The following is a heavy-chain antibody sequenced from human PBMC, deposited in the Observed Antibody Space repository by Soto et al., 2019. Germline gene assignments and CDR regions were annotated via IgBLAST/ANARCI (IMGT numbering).Heavy chain of an antibody. CDR2: ISYHGNNQ. CDR1: GFTFKNNG. V-gene: IGHV3-30*18. D-gene: IGHD3-3*01. CDR3: AKDLALGFWSGNYYFDH. J-gene: IGHJ4*02. Sequence: GGSLRLSCAASGFTFKNNGMHWVRQAPGKGLEWVAIISYHGNNQFYADSVKGRFTISRDNSDNTPYLEMNSMKPEDTAVYYCAKDLALGFWSGNYYFDHWGQGTLVTVSS.